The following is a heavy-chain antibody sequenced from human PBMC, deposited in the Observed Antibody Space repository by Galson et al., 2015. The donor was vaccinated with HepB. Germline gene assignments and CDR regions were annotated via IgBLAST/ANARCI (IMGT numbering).Heavy chain of an antibody. CDR2: IYYSGST. CDR1: GGSISSYY. J-gene: IGHJ4*02. V-gene: IGHV4-59*01. D-gene: IGHD4-11*01. CDR3: ARGYYSNPRHFDY. Sequence: ETLSLTCSVSGGSISSYYWSWIRQPPGKGLEWIGYIYYSGSTNYNPSLKSRVTISVDTSKNQFSLKLSSVTAADTAVYYCARGYYSNPRHFDYWGQGTLVTVSS.